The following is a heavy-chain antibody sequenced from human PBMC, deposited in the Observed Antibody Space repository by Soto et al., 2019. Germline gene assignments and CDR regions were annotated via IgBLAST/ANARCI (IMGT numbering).Heavy chain of an antibody. Sequence: QLQLQESGPGLVKPSETLSLTCTVSGDSVSSSSYYWGWIRQPPGKGLEWIGSVYYTGSSHYNPSLKSRVTVSVDASENQFSLRLNSVTAADTAVYYCATHSAAIFRGFDPWGQGTLVTVSS. V-gene: IGHV4-39*01. D-gene: IGHD3-3*01. CDR3: ATHSAAIFRGFDP. CDR2: VYYTGSS. J-gene: IGHJ5*02. CDR1: GDSVSSSSYY.